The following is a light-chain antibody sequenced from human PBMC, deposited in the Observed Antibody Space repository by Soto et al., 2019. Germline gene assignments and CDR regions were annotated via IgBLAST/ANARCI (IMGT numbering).Light chain of an antibody. CDR1: QSVSRK. J-gene: IGKJ5*01. CDR2: DTS. Sequence: EILMTQSPATVSVSPGERATLSCRASQSVSRKLAWYQHKPGQAPRLLIYDTSTRAADLPARFSGSGSGTDFTLTVSSLQSEDFAVYYCQQYNHWRSISFGQGTRLESK. V-gene: IGKV3-15*01. CDR3: QQYNHWRSIS.